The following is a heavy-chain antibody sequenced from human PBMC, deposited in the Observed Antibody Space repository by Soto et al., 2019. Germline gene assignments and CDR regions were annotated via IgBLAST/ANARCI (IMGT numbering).Heavy chain of an antibody. CDR3: ARWVEVSLDYFDS. D-gene: IGHD2-15*01. V-gene: IGHV4-59*12. J-gene: IGHJ4*02. CDR1: GGSISSYY. CDR2: ISHSETT. Sequence: SETLSLTCTVSGGSISSYYWSWIRQSPGKGLEWIGWIGYISHSETTNYNSSLESRVTLSVDTSKNQFSLYLNSVTAADTAVYYCARWVEVSLDYFDSWGQGTPVTVSS.